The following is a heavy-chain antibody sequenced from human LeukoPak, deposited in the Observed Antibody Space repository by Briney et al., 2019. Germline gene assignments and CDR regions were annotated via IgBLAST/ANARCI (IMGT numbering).Heavy chain of an antibody. D-gene: IGHD3-22*01. J-gene: IGHJ4*02. V-gene: IGHV4-38-2*02. CDR2: INHSGST. Sequence: SETLSLTCTVSGYSISSGYYWSWIRQPPGKGLEWIGEINHSGSTYYNPSLKSRVTISVDTSKNQFSLKLSSVTAADTAVYYCARERSLYDSRGYYLDYWGQGTLVTVSS. CDR3: ARERSLYDSRGYYLDY. CDR1: GYSISSGYY.